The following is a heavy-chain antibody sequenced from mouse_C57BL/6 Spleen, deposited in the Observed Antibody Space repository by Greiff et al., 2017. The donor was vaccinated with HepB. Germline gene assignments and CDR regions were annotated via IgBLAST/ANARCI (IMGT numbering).Heavy chain of an antibody. V-gene: IGHV14-3*01. CDR1: GFNIKNTY. CDR2: IDPANGNT. Sequence: DVQLQESVAELVRPGASVKLSCTASGFNIKNTYMHWVKQRPEQGLEWIGRIDPANGNTKYAPKFQGKATITADTSSNTAYLQLRSLTSEGTVIYYCARNFITTVVATDYFDYWGQGTTLTVSS. CDR3: ARNFITTVVATDYFDY. J-gene: IGHJ2*01. D-gene: IGHD1-1*01.